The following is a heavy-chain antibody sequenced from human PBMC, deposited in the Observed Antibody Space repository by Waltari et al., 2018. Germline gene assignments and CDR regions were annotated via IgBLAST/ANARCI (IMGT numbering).Heavy chain of an antibody. J-gene: IGHJ4*02. D-gene: IGHD3-22*01. CDR1: GDTFTGYY. CDR3: ARDARYYDSSGYSLY. Sequence: QVQLVQSGAEVKKPGASVKVACKASGDTFTGYYMHWVRQAPGQGLEWMGRINPNRGGTNYAQKFQGRVTMTRDTSISTAYMVLSRLRSDDTAVYYCARDARYYDSSGYSLYWGQGTLVTVSS. V-gene: IGHV1-2*06. CDR2: INPNRGGT.